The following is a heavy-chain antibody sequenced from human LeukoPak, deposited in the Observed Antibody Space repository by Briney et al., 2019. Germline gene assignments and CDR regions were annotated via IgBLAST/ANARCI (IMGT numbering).Heavy chain of an antibody. CDR1: GGSISSSSYY. J-gene: IGHJ3*02. D-gene: IGHD3-22*01. CDR3: ARGYRHDSSGRKNPHDAFDI. CDR2: IYYSGST. Sequence: SETLSLTCTVSGGSISSSSYYWGWIRQPPGKGLEWIGSIYYSGSTYYNPSLKSRVTISVDTSRNQFSLKLSSVTAADTAVYYCARGYRHDSSGRKNPHDAFDIWGQGTMVTVSS. V-gene: IGHV4-39*07.